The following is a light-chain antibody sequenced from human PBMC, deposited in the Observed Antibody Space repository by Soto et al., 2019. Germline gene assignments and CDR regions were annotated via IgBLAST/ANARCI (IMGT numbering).Light chain of an antibody. CDR3: SSYAGAVV. CDR2: EGS. V-gene: IGLV2-23*01. Sequence: QSALTQPACVSGSRGQSITISCTGTSSDVGTYNLVSWYQHHPGKAPKLMIYEGSNRPSGVSHRFSGSQSGNTASLTISGLQAEDEADYYCSSYAGAVVFGGGTKVTAL. J-gene: IGLJ2*01. CDR1: SSDVGTYNL.